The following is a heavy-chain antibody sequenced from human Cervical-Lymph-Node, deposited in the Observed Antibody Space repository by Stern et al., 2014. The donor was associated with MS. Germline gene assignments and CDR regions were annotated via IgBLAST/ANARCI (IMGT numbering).Heavy chain of an antibody. CDR2: INPKSGGT. CDR3: TRGDLVIVSVVLGRFDP. V-gene: IGHV1-2*06. J-gene: IGHJ5*02. D-gene: IGHD2/OR15-2a*01. Sequence: QVQLQQSGAEVKKPGASLKVSCKASGYSFSDFYIHWVRQAPGQGLEWMGRINPKSGGTKYAKKFRGRVTMTSDTSSSTAHMELSRLTSDDTAIYYCTRGDLVIVSVVLGRFDPWGQGTLATVAS. CDR1: GYSFSDFY.